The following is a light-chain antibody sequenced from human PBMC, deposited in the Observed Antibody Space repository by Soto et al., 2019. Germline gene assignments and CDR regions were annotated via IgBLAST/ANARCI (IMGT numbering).Light chain of an antibody. J-gene: IGKJ1*01. CDR3: HPFGYSPRT. CDR2: EAS. Sequence: EIVLKQSPGTLSGSPGERATLSGRASQTVSSSLAWYQQKPGQAPRLLIYEASNRATGIPARFSGSGSGKDFTLTISSLAPEDFAVYYCHPFGYSPRTLGQGTKVDIK. CDR1: QTVSSS. V-gene: IGKV3-11*01.